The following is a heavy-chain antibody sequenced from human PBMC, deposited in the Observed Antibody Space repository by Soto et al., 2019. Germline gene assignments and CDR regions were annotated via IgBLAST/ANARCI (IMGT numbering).Heavy chain of an antibody. D-gene: IGHD5-18*01. CDR3: ARISRGYSYGPHTGVFDY. J-gene: IGHJ4*02. V-gene: IGHV4-59*01. Sequence: SVTLSLTCTVSGGSISSYYWSWIRQPPGKGLEWIGYIYYSGSTNYNPSLKSRVTISVDTSKNQFSLKLSSVTAADTAVYYCARISRGYSYGPHTGVFDYWGQGTLVTVSS. CDR1: GGSISSYY. CDR2: IYYSGST.